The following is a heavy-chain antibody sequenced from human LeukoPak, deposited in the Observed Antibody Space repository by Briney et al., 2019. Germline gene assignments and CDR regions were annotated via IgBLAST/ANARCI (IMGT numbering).Heavy chain of an antibody. V-gene: IGHV3-7*01. CDR1: GFTFSSYW. CDR2: IKQGGSET. D-gene: IGHD2-8*01. CDR3: ARGGMEYDLWYYYYYHGMDV. J-gene: IGHJ6*02. Sequence: GGSLRLSCAASGFTFSSYWMSWVRQAPGKGLEWVATIKQGGSETYYVDSVKGRFTISRDNSKNTLYLQMNSLRAEDTAVYYCARGGMEYDLWYYYYYHGMDVWAQGTTVTVSS.